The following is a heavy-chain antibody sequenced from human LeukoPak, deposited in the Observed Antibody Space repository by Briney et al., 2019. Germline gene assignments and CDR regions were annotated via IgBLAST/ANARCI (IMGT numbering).Heavy chain of an antibody. V-gene: IGHV5-10-1*01. J-gene: IGHJ6*04. CDR2: IDPSDSYT. CDR3: ARQTMVRGAYYYGMDV. Sequence: GESLKISCKGSGYSFTSYWISWVRQMPGKGLEWMGRIDPSDSYTNYSPSFQGHVTTSADKSISTAYLQWSSLKASDTAMYYCARQTMVRGAYYYGMDVWGKGTTVTVSS. D-gene: IGHD3-10*01. CDR1: GYSFTSYW.